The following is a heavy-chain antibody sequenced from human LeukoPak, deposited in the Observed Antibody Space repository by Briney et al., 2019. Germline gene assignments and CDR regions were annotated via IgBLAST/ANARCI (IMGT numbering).Heavy chain of an antibody. V-gene: IGHV4-59*12. J-gene: IGHJ4*02. D-gene: IGHD4-17*01. CDR3: ARGPTYGRTFDY. CDR2: IYYSGST. CDR1: GGSISSYY. Sequence: SETLSLTCTVSGGSISSYYWSWIRQPPGKGLEWIGYIYYSGSTNYNPSLKSRVTISVDTSKNQFSLKLSSVTAADTAVYYCARGPTYGRTFDYWGQGTLVTVSS.